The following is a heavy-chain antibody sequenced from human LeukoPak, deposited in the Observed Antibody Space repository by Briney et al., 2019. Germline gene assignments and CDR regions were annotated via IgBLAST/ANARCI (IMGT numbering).Heavy chain of an antibody. CDR2: ISSSSSYI. V-gene: IGHV3-21*01. Sequence: NPGGSRRLSCAASGFTFSSYRMNWVRRAPGKGLEWVSSISSSSSYIYYADSVKGRFTISRDNAKNSLYLQMNSLRAEDTAVYYCARAGGYVYNDAFDIWGQGTMVTVSS. D-gene: IGHD6-25*01. CDR1: GFTFSSYR. CDR3: ARAGGYVYNDAFDI. J-gene: IGHJ3*02.